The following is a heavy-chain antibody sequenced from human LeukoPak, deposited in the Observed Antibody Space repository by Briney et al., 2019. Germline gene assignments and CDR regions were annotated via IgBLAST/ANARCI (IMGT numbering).Heavy chain of an antibody. CDR2: IYPGDSDI. J-gene: IGHJ6*04. CDR3: ARSTGSRNYYYYYGMDV. Sequence: GESLRISCKGSGYSFSGYWIAWVRQMPGKGLEWMGIIYPGDSDIRYSPSFQGQVTIAADKSISAAYLQWSSLKGSDTAMYYCARSTGSRNYYYYYGMDVWGEGTTVTVSS. V-gene: IGHV5-51*01. D-gene: IGHD3-9*01. CDR1: GYSFSGYW.